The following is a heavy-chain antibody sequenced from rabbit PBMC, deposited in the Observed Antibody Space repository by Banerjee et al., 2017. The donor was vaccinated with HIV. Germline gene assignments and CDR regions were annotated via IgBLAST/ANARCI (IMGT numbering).Heavy chain of an antibody. CDR3: ARNGNL. D-gene: IGHD3-1*01. CDR1: GFTISSSYV. V-gene: IGHV1S45*01. J-gene: IGHJ4*01. CDR2: IYAGSSGST. Sequence: LEESGGGLVQPEGSLTLTCTASGFTISSSYVMCWVRQAPGKGLEWIACIYAGSSGSTDYASWAKGPFTISKTSSTTVTLQMTSLTGADTATYFCARNGNLWGPGTLVTVS.